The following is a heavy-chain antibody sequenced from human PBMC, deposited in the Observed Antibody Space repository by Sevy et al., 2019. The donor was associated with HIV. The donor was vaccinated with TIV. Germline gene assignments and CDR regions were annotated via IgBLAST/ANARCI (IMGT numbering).Heavy chain of an antibody. V-gene: IGHV1-18*01. CDR3: ARSYGSGNYYGY. Sequence: ASVKVSCKASGYTFISYAINWVRQAPGQGLEWMGWISAYNGNTNYPQKLQGRVTMTTDTSSSTAYMELRSLRSDETAVYYCARSYGSGNYYGYWGQGTLVTVSS. D-gene: IGHD3-10*01. CDR2: ISAYNGNT. CDR1: GYTFISYA. J-gene: IGHJ4*02.